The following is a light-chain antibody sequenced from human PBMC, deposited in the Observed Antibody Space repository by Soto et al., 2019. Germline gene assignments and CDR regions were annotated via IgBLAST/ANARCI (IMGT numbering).Light chain of an antibody. Sequence: IVLTQSPATLSVSPGERVTLSCRASQSVDISLAWYQQKPGQAPRLLIYGASARATGVPARFSVSGSGTEFTLTISSLQSEDFAVYYCQQYSRWPITFGQGTRLEIK. J-gene: IGKJ5*01. CDR2: GAS. CDR3: QQYSRWPIT. CDR1: QSVDIS. V-gene: IGKV3-15*01.